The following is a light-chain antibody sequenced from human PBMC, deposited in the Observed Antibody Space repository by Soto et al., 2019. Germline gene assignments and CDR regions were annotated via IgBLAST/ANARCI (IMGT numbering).Light chain of an antibody. V-gene: IGKV3-15*01. CDR3: HQYGSSPPYT. CDR2: DAS. J-gene: IGKJ2*01. CDR1: QSINRK. Sequence: EIVMTQSPVTLSVSPGERATLSCRASQSINRKLAWYQQRPGQAPRLLISDASIRATGIPARFSGSGSGTEFTLTISSLQSEDFAVYYCHQYGSSPPYTFGQGTKVEI.